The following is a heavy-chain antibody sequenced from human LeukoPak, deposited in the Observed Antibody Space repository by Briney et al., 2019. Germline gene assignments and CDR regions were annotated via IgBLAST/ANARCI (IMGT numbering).Heavy chain of an antibody. J-gene: IGHJ5*02. V-gene: IGHV1-46*01. Sequence: ASVKVSCKASGYSFTGYHMHWVRQAPGQGLEWMGIINPSGGSTTYAEKFQGRVTMTRDTSTSTVYMELSSLRSEDTAVYYCARDSLTINNWFDPWGQGTLVTVFS. CDR3: ARDSLTINNWFDP. CDR2: INPSGGST. D-gene: IGHD5-12*01. CDR1: GYSFTGYH.